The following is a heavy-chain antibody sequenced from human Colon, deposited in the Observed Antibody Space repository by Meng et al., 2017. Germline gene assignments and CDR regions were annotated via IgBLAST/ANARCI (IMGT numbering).Heavy chain of an antibody. J-gene: IGHJ4*02. CDR2: ISGSGVYT. D-gene: IGHD3-22*01. CDR1: GFTFTNYA. V-gene: IGHV3-23*01. Sequence: EVQPLESGGGLVQPGGSLRLTCAASGFTFTNYAMSWVRQAPGKGLEWVSGISGSGVYTYYADSVKGRFTISRDSSKNTLYLQMNSLRAEDTAVYYCAKAYATGEYGTDGSGYPYWGQGTLVTVSS. CDR3: AKAYATGEYGTDGSGYPY.